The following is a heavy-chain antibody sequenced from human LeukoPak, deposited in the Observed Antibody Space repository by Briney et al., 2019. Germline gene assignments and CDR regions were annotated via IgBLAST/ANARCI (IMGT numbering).Heavy chain of an antibody. Sequence: SETLSLTCTVSGGSISSSSYYWGWIRQPPGKGLEWIGSIYYSGSTYYHPSLKSRVTISVDTSKNQFSLKLSSVTAADTAVYYCARTYYGSGSLYYYYYYMDVWGKGTTVTVSS. CDR1: GGSISSSSYY. CDR2: IYYSGST. V-gene: IGHV4-39*07. D-gene: IGHD3-10*01. CDR3: ARTYYGSGSLYYYYYYMDV. J-gene: IGHJ6*03.